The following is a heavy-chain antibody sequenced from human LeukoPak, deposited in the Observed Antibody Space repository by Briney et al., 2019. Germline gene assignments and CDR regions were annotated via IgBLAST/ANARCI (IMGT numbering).Heavy chain of an antibody. CDR3: ARGSPEYSYAQLYYFDY. J-gene: IGHJ4*02. CDR1: GGTFSSYA. V-gene: IGHV1-69*05. Sequence: VASVKVSCKASGGTFSSYAISWVRQAPGQGLEWMGGIIPIFGTANYAQKFQGRVTITTDESTSTAYMELSSLRSEDTAVYYCARGSPEYSYAQLYYFDYWGQGTLVTVSS. D-gene: IGHD5-18*01. CDR2: IIPIFGTA.